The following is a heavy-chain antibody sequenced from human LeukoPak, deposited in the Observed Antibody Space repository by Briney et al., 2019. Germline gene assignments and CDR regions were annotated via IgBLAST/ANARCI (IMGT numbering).Heavy chain of an antibody. CDR3: ARGRRRYSGYELGDAFDI. CDR2: IKQDGSEK. CDR1: GFTFSSYW. J-gene: IGHJ3*02. Sequence: GGSLRLSCAASGFTFSSYWMSWVRQAPGKGLEWVANIKQDGSEKYYVDSVKGRFTISRDNAKNSLYLQMNSLRAEDTAVYYCARGRRRYSGYELGDAFDIWGQGTMVTVSS. D-gene: IGHD5-12*01. V-gene: IGHV3-7*04.